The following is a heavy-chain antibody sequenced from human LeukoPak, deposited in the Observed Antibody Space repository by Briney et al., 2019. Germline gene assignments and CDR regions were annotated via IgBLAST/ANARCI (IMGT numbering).Heavy chain of an antibody. Sequence: PGGSLRLSCAASGSTFSSYWMHWVRQAPGKGLVWVSRINSDGSSTSYADSVKGRFTISRDNAKNTLYLQMNSLRAEDTAVYYCARVAVAAAGRGSFDYWGQGTLVTVSS. CDR1: GSTFSSYW. J-gene: IGHJ4*02. CDR3: ARVAVAAAGRGSFDY. D-gene: IGHD6-13*01. CDR2: INSDGSST. V-gene: IGHV3-74*01.